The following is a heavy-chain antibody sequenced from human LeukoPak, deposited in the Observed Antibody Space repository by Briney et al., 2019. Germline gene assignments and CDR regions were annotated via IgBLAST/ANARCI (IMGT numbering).Heavy chain of an antibody. J-gene: IGHJ4*02. V-gene: IGHV3-30*04. D-gene: IGHD6-13*01. CDR3: ARASVRVQQLAHYDY. CDR2: ISYDGSNK. Sequence: PGGSLRLSCAASGFTFSSYAMHWVRQAPGKGLEWVAVISYDGSNKYYADSVKGRFTISRDNSKNTLYLQMNSLRAEDTAAYYCARASVRVQQLAHYDYWGQGTLVTVSS. CDR1: GFTFSSYA.